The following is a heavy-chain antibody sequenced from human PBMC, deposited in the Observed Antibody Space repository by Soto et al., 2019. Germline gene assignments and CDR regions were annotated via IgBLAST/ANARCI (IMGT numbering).Heavy chain of an antibody. CDR3: ARGEEGYCTNGVCPPSDFFYYYGMDV. CDR1: GGTFSSYA. V-gene: IGHV1-69*13. D-gene: IGHD2-8*01. Sequence: ASVNVSCKASGGTFSSYAISWVRQAPGQGLEWMGGIIPIFGTANYAQKFQGRVTITADESTSTAYMELSSLRSEDTAVYYCARGEEGYCTNGVCPPSDFFYYYGMDVWGQGTTVTVSS. J-gene: IGHJ6*02. CDR2: IIPIFGTA.